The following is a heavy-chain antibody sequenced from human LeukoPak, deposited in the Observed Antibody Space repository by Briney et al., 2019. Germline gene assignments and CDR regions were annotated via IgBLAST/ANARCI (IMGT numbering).Heavy chain of an antibody. CDR2: ISSSGSTT. Sequence: GGSLGLSCAASGFTFSDYYMSWIRQAPGKGLEWVSYISSSGSTTYYADSVKGRFTISRDNAKNSLYLQMNSLRAEDTAVYYCARRILIPVEGLGYWGQGTLVTVSS. CDR1: GFTFSDYY. V-gene: IGHV3-11*04. CDR3: ARRILIPVEGLGY. J-gene: IGHJ4*02. D-gene: IGHD2/OR15-2a*01.